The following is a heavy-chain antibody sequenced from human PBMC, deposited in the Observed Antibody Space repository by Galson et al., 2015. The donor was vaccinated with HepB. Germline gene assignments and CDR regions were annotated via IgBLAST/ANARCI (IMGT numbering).Heavy chain of an antibody. CDR1: GYTFTDFG. Sequence: SVKVSCKASGYTFTDFGISWVRQAPGQGLEWMGWISPYNGNTNYAQYLQGRVSVTADTSTSTAYMELRSLRSDDTAVYYCARVKYCSSTICYWIYYYCMDVWGKGTTVSVSS. CDR2: ISPYNGNT. D-gene: IGHD2-2*01. CDR3: ARVKYCSSTICYWIYYYCMDV. V-gene: IGHV1-18*01. J-gene: IGHJ6*03.